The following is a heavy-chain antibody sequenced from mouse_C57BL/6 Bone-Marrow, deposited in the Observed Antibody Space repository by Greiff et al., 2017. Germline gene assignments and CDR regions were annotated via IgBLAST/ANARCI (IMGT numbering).Heavy chain of an antibody. CDR1: GFNIKDDY. D-gene: IGHD2-4*01. Sequence: VQLQQSGAELVRPGASVKLSCTASGFNIKDDYMHWVKPRPEQGLEWIGWIDPENGDTEYASKFQGKATLTADTSSNTAYLQLSSRTSEDTVVYYCTTDYDYDLAWFAYWGQGTLVTVSA. CDR3: TTDYDYDLAWFAY. CDR2: IDPENGDT. J-gene: IGHJ3*01. V-gene: IGHV14-4*01.